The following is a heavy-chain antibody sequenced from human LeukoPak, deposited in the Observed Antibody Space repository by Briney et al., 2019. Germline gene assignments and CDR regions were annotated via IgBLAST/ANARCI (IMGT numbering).Heavy chain of an antibody. D-gene: IGHD2-2*02. V-gene: IGHV4-59*01. Sequence: SETLSLTCTVSGGSISSYYWSWIRQPPGKGLEWIGYIYYSGSTNYNPSLKSRVTISVDTSKNQFSLKLSSVTAADTAVYYCARAKGGYCSSTSCYTDHFYYYMDVWGKGTTVTVSS. CDR1: GGSISSYY. CDR2: IYYSGST. CDR3: ARAKGGYCSSTSCYTDHFYYYMDV. J-gene: IGHJ6*03.